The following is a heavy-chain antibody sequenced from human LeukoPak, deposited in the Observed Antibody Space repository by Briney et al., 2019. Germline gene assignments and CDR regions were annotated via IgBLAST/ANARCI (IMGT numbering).Heavy chain of an antibody. Sequence: GGSLRLSCAVSGFSVTNNYMSWVRQAPGKGLEWVSSLSGTGRYIYYADLMKGRFTISRDNAKNSLYLQMNSLRAEDTAVYYCARSLRDAFDIWGQGTMVTVSS. CDR3: ARSLRDAFDI. CDR2: LSGTGRYI. V-gene: IGHV3-21*06. CDR1: GFSVTNNY. J-gene: IGHJ3*02.